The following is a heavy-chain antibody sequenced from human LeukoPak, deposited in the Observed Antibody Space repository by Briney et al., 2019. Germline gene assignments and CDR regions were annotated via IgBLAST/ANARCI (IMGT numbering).Heavy chain of an antibody. CDR1: GFTFSSYA. Sequence: PGGSLRLSCAASGFTFSSYAMISVRHAPGKGLEWVSFISGSGDTTYHAESVKGRFTISRDSSKNTLYLQMNSLRAEDTAVYYCAKSRGESRGASNYWGQGTLVTVSS. J-gene: IGHJ4*02. V-gene: IGHV3-23*01. CDR2: ISGSGDTT. CDR3: AKSRGESRGASNY. D-gene: IGHD1-26*01.